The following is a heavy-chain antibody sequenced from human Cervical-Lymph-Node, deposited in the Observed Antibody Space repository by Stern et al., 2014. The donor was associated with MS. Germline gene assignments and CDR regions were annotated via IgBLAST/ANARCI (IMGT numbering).Heavy chain of an antibody. CDR2: INPYSGNT. D-gene: IGHD3-10*01. V-gene: IGHV1-8*01. J-gene: IGHJ6*02. Sequence: QLVHSGAEVKKPGASVKVSCTASGYTFTTFDIHWVRRATGQGLESIGWINPYSGNTGYVQKFQGRVTMTRRTSTSTAYMELSSLRSEDTAVYYCATRYGSGTYSSYNGMDVWGQGTTVTVSS. CDR1: GYTFTTFD. CDR3: ATRYGSGTYSSYNGMDV.